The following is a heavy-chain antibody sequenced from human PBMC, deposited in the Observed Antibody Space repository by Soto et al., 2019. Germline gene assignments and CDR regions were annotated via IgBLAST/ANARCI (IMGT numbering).Heavy chain of an antibody. J-gene: IGHJ4*02. CDR1: GYTFTSYG. CDR3: ASDRLSDYVWGCYLDDSYGFAY. V-gene: IGHV1-18*01. D-gene: IGHD3-16*01. CDR2: ISAYNGNT. Sequence: QVQLVQSGAEVKKPGASVKVSCKASGYTFTSYGISWVRQAPGQGLERMVWISAYNGNTNYAQKLQGRVTMTTDTTTSTGYVELWSLSADETAVYYCASDRLSDYVWGCYLDDSYGFAYWGQGTLVTVST.